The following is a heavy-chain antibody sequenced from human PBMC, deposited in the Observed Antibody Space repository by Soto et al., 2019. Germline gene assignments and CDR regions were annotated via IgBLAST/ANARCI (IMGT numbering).Heavy chain of an antibody. D-gene: IGHD1-20*01. Sequence: QITLKESGPTLVKPTQTLTLTCSFSGFSISTSGVGVGWIRQPPGKALEWLAFTYWDNDNRYNPSLKSRLTVAKVASKRLVVLLMTNMDPVDTATYYCAHRRGGYNWDDGYFDYWGQGTLFTVSS. CDR1: GFSISTSGVG. V-gene: IGHV2-5*02. CDR2: TYWDNDN. CDR3: AHRRGGYNWDDGYFDY. J-gene: IGHJ4*02.